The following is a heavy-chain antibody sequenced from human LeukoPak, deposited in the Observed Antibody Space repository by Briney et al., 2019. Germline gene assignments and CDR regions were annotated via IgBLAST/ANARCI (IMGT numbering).Heavy chain of an antibody. V-gene: IGHV3-7*03. Sequence: GGSLRLSCAASGFTFSTYWMSWVRQAPGKGLEWVANIKEDGSEKYYMDSVKGRFTISRDNAKKSLFLQMNSLRAEDTAVYCCARDGRGYTYGNDFWGQGSLVTVSS. CDR2: IKEDGSEK. J-gene: IGHJ4*02. D-gene: IGHD5-18*01. CDR1: GFTFSTYW. CDR3: ARDGRGYTYGNDF.